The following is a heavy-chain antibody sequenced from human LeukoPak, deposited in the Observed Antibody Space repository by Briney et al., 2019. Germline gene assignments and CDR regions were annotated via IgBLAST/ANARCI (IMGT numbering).Heavy chain of an antibody. D-gene: IGHD2-15*01. Sequence: TSETLSLTCTVSGASITTYYWSWIRQPPGKGLEWIGYIYYSGSTNYNPSLRSRLTISVDTSKNQFSLKLSSVTAADTAVYYCARGRSGGGSSNNWLDPWGQGSLVIVSS. CDR2: IYYSGST. V-gene: IGHV4-59*01. J-gene: IGHJ5*02. CDR3: ARGRSGGGSSNNWLDP. CDR1: GASITTYY.